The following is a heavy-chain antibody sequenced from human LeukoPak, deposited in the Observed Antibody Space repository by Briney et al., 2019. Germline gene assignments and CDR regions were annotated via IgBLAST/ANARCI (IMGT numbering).Heavy chain of an antibody. V-gene: IGHV3-21*01. J-gene: IGHJ4*02. CDR2: ISSSSSYI. Sequence: GGSLRLSCAASGFTFSSHSMNWVRQAPGKGLEWVSFISSSSSYIHYADSVKGRFTISRGNAKNSLYLQMNSLRAEDTAVYYCARITRWGSGWESDYWGQGTLVTVSS. D-gene: IGHD6-19*01. CDR3: ARITRWGSGWESDY. CDR1: GFTFSSHS.